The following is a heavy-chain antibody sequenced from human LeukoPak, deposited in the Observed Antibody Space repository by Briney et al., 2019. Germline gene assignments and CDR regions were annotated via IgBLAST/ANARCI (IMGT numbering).Heavy chain of an antibody. CDR2: ISSGSSYI. D-gene: IGHD3-16*01. V-gene: IGHV3-21*01. CDR3: ARDAREIYDYVWGSLREIDAFDI. CDR1: GFTFSSYS. Sequence: GGSLRLSCAASGFTFSSYSMNWVRQAPGKGLEWVSSISSGSSYIYYADSVKGRFTISRDNAKNSLYLQMNSLRAEDTAVYYCARDAREIYDYVWGSLREIDAFDIWGQGTMVTVSS. J-gene: IGHJ3*02.